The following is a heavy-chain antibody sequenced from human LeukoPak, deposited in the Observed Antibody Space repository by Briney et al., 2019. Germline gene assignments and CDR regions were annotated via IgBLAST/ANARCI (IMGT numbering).Heavy chain of an antibody. CDR1: GFTFSSYS. CDR3: ARDSGGILLWFGELSVPRGYFDY. V-gene: IGHV3-21*01. J-gene: IGHJ4*02. CDR2: ISSSSSYI. D-gene: IGHD3-10*01. Sequence: GGSLRLSCVASGFTFSSYSMNWVRQAPGKGLEWVSSISSSSSYIYYADSVKGRFTISRDNAKNSLYLQMNSLRAEDTAVYYCARDSGGILLWFGELSVPRGYFDYWGQGTLVTVSS.